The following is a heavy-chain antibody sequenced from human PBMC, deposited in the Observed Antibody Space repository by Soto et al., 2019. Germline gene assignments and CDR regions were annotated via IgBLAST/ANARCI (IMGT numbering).Heavy chain of an antibody. V-gene: IGHV1-24*01. Sequence: ASVKVSCKVSGYTLSEVAIHWVRQTPGEGLEWIGGFDPENDETSYAQNFQGRVTLSEDTSTDTAYLELSGLRSEDTAIYYCTIAAYCSGATCYSGYNWFHPWGQGSLVTVS. CDR1: GYTLSEVA. CDR2: FDPENDET. D-gene: IGHD2-2*01. J-gene: IGHJ5*02. CDR3: TIAAYCSGATCYSGYNWFHP.